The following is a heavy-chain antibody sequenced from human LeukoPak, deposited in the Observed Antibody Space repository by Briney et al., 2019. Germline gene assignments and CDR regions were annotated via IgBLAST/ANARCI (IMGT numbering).Heavy chain of an antibody. Sequence: GGSLRLSCAASGFTFSNYAMSWGRQAPGEGLEWVSTINVRGIATYYADSVKGRFTIPRDNSKNTLSLQVSSLRAEDTAIYYCAKRPQWWLESYSFDYWGQGTLVTVSS. CDR3: AKRPQWWLESYSFDY. CDR2: INVRGIAT. V-gene: IGHV3-23*01. J-gene: IGHJ4*02. D-gene: IGHD2-15*01. CDR1: GFTFSNYA.